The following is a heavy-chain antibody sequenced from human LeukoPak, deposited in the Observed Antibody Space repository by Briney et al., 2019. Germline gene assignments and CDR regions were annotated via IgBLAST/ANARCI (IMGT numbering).Heavy chain of an antibody. J-gene: IGHJ4*02. V-gene: IGHV1-18*01. CDR2: ISGYNDKK. Sequence: ASVKVSCKASGYTFTSYGISWVRQAPGQGLEWMGWISGYNDKKNYAQKLQGRVTMTTDTSTSTAYMELRSLRSDDTAVYYCARVRGYYDSSGYYPTVFDYWGQGTLVTVSS. D-gene: IGHD3-22*01. CDR1: GYTFTSYG. CDR3: ARVRGYYDSSGYYPTVFDY.